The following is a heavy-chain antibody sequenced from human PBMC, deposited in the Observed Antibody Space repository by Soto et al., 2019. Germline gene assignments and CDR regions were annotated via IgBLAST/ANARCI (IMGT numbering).Heavy chain of an antibody. J-gene: IGHJ6*02. D-gene: IGHD3-9*01. Sequence: PSETLSLTCTVSGGSISSSSYYWGWIRQPPGKGLEWIGSIYYSGSTYYNPSLKSRVTISVDTSKNQFSLKLSSVTAADTAVYYCARYDWLLHYYGMEVWGQGTTVTVSS. CDR1: GGSISSSSYY. V-gene: IGHV4-39*01. CDR3: ARYDWLLHYYGMEV. CDR2: IYYSGST.